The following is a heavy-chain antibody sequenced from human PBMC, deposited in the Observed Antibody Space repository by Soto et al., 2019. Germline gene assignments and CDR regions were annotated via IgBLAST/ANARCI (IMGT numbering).Heavy chain of an antibody. V-gene: IGHV4-39*01. CDR1: GGSISSGRYY. Sequence: QLQLQESGPGLVKPSETLSLTCTVSGGSISSGRYYWGWIRQPPGKGLEGIGSIYYSGSTYSNPSLKSRVTISVDTSKNQFSLRLSSVTAADTAVYYCARHSDCSGGSCYSEYFAVGNWFDPWGQGTLVTVSS. CDR2: IYYSGST. J-gene: IGHJ5*02. D-gene: IGHD2-15*01. CDR3: ARHSDCSGGSCYSEYFAVGNWFDP.